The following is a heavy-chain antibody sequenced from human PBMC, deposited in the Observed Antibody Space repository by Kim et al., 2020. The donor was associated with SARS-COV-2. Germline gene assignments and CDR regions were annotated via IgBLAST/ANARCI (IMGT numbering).Heavy chain of an antibody. Sequence: GGSLRLSCAASGFTFSSYGMHWVRQAPGKGLEWVAVISYDGSNKYYADSVKGRFTISRDNSKNTLYLQMNSLRAEDTAVYYCERARSDCWGQGTPVTVSS. V-gene: IGHV3-33*05. CDR3: ERARSDC. CDR2: ISYDGSNK. CDR1: GFTFSSYG. J-gene: IGHJ4*02.